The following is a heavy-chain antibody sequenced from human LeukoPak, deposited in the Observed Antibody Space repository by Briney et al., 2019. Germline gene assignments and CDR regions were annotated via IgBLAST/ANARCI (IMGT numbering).Heavy chain of an antibody. D-gene: IGHD3-16*02. Sequence: SETLSLTCTVSGGSISSSSYYWGWIRQPPGKGLEWIGSIYYSGSTYYNPSLKSRVTISVDTPKNQFSLKLSSVTAADTAVYYCARHMQSAYDYVWGSYRYTGYYFDYWGQGTLVTVSS. V-gene: IGHV4-39*01. CDR2: IYYSGST. J-gene: IGHJ4*02. CDR3: ARHMQSAYDYVWGSYRYTGYYFDY. CDR1: GGSISSSSYY.